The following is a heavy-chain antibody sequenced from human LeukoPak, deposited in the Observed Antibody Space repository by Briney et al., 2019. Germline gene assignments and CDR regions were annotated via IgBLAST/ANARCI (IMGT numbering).Heavy chain of an antibody. D-gene: IGHD3-10*01. J-gene: IGHJ6*02. CDR3: ARGSDYYSYGSGRPYYYYGMDV. CDR1: GYTFTSYG. V-gene: IGHV1-18*01. Sequence: ASVKASCKASGYTFTSYGISWVRQAPGQGLEWMGWISAYNGNTNYAQKLQGRVTMTTDTSTSTAYMELRSLRSDDTAVYYCARGSDYYSYGSGRPYYYYGMDVWGQGTTVTVSS. CDR2: ISAYNGNT.